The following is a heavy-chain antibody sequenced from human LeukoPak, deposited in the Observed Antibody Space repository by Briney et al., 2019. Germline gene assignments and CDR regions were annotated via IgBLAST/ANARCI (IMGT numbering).Heavy chain of an antibody. D-gene: IGHD2-15*01. CDR3: ATDVTLYCSGGSCYDY. J-gene: IGHJ4*02. CDR2: FDPEDGET. CDR1: GYTLTELS. Sequence: ASVKVSCKVSGYTLTELSMHWVRQAPGKGLEWMGGFDPEDGETIYAQKFQGRVTMTEDTSTDTAYMELSSLRSEDTAVYYCATDVTLYCSGGSCYDYWGQGTLVTVSS. V-gene: IGHV1-24*01.